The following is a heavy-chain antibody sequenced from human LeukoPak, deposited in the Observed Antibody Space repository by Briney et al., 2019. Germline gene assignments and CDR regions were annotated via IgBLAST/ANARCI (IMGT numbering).Heavy chain of an antibody. J-gene: IGHJ5*02. Sequence: PGGSLRLSCAGSGFSFTSHWMSWVRQAPAKGLEWVANIKEDGSEKYYVDSVKGRFTISRDNAKNSLSLQMNSLRAEDTAVYYCARGVGWLDPWGQGTLVTVSS. V-gene: IGHV3-7*01. CDR3: ARGVGWLDP. CDR1: GFSFTSHW. D-gene: IGHD3-3*01. CDR2: IKEDGSEK.